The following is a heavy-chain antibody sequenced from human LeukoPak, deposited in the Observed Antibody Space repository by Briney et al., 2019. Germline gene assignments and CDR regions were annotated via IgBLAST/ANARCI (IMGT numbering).Heavy chain of an antibody. J-gene: IGHJ2*01. CDR3: AKGSSTYSITSYWYFDL. CDR2: ISSSSSTI. Sequence: GGSLRLSCAASGFTFSSYSMNWVRQAPGKGLEWVSYISSSSSTIYYADSVKGRFTISRDNAKNSLYLQMNSLRAEDTAVYYCAKGSSTYSITSYWYFDLWGRGTLVTVSS. D-gene: IGHD6-13*01. CDR1: GFTFSSYS. V-gene: IGHV3-48*04.